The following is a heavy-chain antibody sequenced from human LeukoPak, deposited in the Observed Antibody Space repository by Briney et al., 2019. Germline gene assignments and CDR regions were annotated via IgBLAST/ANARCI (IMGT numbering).Heavy chain of an antibody. CDR3: ARHTGYSSGWSDY. V-gene: IGHV4-39*01. D-gene: IGHD6-19*01. CDR2: IYYSGRT. J-gene: IGHJ4*02. CDR1: GGSISSSSYY. Sequence: PSETLSLTCTVSGGSISSSSYYWGWIRKPPGKGLEWIGSIYYSGRTYYNPSLKSRVTISVDTSKNQFSLKLSSVTAADTAVYYCARHTGYSSGWSDYWGQGTLVTVSS.